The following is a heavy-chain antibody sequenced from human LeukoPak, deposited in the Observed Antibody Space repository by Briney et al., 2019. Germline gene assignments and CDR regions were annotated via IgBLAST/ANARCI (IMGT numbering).Heavy chain of an antibody. V-gene: IGHV3-7*01. J-gene: IGHJ4*02. D-gene: IGHD3-3*01. CDR1: GFTFSSYW. Sequence: GGSLRLSCAASGFTFSSYWMSWVRQAPGKGLEWVANIKQDGSEKYYVDSVKGRFTISRDNAKNTLYLQMNSLRAEDTAVYYCARALGRSGYYREGYFDYWGQGTLVTVSS. CDR3: ARALGRSGYYREGYFDY. CDR2: IKQDGSEK.